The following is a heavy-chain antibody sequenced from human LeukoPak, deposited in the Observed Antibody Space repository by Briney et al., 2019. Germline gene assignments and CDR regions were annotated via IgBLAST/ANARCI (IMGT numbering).Heavy chain of an antibody. J-gene: IGHJ4*02. CDR3: ARGRLLYSSGWPFDY. V-gene: IGHV4-59*01. CDR1: GGSISSYC. D-gene: IGHD6-19*01. CDR2: IYYSGST. Sequence: SETLSLTCTVSGGSISSYCWSWIRQPPGKGLEWIGYIYYSGSTNYNPSLKSRVTISVDTSKNQFSLKLSSVTAADTAVYYCARGRLLYSSGWPFDYWGQGTLVTVSS.